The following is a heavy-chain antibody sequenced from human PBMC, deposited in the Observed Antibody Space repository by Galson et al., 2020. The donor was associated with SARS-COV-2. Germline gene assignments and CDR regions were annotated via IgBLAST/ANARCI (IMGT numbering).Heavy chain of an antibody. J-gene: IGHJ4*02. D-gene: IGHD6-19*01. CDR1: GFTFASYA. CDR3: ARDLISRQWLVVTPGY. V-gene: IGHV3-30*04. CDR2: ISFDGSNQ. Sequence: HSGGSLRLSCAASGFTFASYAMHWVRQTPGKGLEWVAGISFDGSNQYYSDSVKGRFTISRDNAENTLFLQMNSLRAEDTALYYCARDLISRQWLVVTPGYWGQGTLVTVSS.